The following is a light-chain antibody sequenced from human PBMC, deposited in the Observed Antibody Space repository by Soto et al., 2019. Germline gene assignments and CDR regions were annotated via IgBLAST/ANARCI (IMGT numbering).Light chain of an antibody. J-gene: IGKJ1*01. CDR3: QRYGRSPLT. CDR1: QSVSSSY. V-gene: IGKV3-20*01. CDR2: GAS. Sequence: EIVLTQSPGTLSLSPGERATLSCGASQSVSSSYLAWYQQTPGQAPRLLIYGASSRATGIPDRFSGSGSGTDFTLTISRLELEDFGVDYCQRYGRSPLTFGQGTKVDIK.